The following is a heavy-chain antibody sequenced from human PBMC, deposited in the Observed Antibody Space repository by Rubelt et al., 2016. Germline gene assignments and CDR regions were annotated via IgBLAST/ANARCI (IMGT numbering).Heavy chain of an antibody. CDR1: GGSISSSSYY. V-gene: IGHV4-39*07. D-gene: IGHD4-11*01. CDR3: ARGGGYSNYGYYMDV. Sequence: QLQLQESGPGLVKPSETLSLTCTVSGGSISSSSYYWGWIRQPPGKGLEWIGYIYYSGSTYYNPSLMSRVTISVETSKNQFSRKLSSVTAADTAVYYCARGGGYSNYGYYMDVWGKGTTVTVSS. CDR2: IYYSGST. J-gene: IGHJ6*03.